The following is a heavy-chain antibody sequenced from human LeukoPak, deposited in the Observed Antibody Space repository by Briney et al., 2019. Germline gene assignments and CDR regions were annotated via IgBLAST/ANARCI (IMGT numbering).Heavy chain of an antibody. D-gene: IGHD1-1*01. J-gene: IGHJ5*02. V-gene: IGHV4-4*02. Sequence: SSETLSLTCAVSGGSVSSSNWWSWVRQPPGKGLEWIGEIYHSGSTDYNPSLKGRVTISVDKSKNQFSLKLSSVTAADTAVYYCAREPSTGTAWGQGTLVTVSS. CDR1: GGSVSSSNW. CDR2: IYHSGST. CDR3: AREPSTGTA.